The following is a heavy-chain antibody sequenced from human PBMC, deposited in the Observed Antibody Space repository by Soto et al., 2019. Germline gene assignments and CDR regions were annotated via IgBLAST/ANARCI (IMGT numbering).Heavy chain of an antibody. V-gene: IGHV3-23*04. CDR3: AKWSYLDY. Sequence: DVRLAESGGGLVQPGGSLRLSCTTSGFSFDSFAMTWVRQAPGKGLEWVATISRSDGKTYYADSVKGRFSISRHTSRNALYLQMNSLRADDTAIYYCAKWSYLDYWGQGTRVTVSS. D-gene: IGHD3-3*01. J-gene: IGHJ4*02. CDR2: ISRSDGKT. CDR1: GFSFDSFA.